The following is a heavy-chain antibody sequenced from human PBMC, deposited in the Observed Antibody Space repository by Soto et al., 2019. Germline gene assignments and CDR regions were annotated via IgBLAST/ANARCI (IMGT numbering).Heavy chain of an antibody. CDR2: INLDGSIT. J-gene: IGHJ4*02. D-gene: IGHD3-16*01. Sequence: PGGSLRLSCAASGFTFSSYWMHWVRHAPGKGLVWVSHINLDGSITAYADSVKGRFTTSRDNAKNTLYLQMNTLRAEDTAVYYCARGRGGAFDFWGQGTLVTVSS. CDR1: GFTFSSYW. CDR3: ARGRGGAFDF. V-gene: IGHV3-74*01.